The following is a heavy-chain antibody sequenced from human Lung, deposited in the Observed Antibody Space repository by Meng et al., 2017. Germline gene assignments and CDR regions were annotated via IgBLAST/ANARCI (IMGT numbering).Heavy chain of an antibody. J-gene: IGHJ4*02. Sequence: QGQLQQWGAGLLKPSETLSLTCVVSGGSFSYYYWSWIRQPPGKGLEWIGEINHSGSTNYNPSLESRATISVDTSQNNLSLKLSSVTAADSAVYYCARGPTTMAHDFDYWGQGTLVTVSS. CDR1: GGSFSYYY. V-gene: IGHV4-34*01. CDR3: ARGPTTMAHDFDY. CDR2: INHSGST. D-gene: IGHD4-11*01.